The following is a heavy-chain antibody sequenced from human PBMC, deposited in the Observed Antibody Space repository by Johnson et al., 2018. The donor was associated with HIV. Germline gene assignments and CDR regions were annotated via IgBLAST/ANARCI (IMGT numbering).Heavy chain of an antibody. CDR3: ARGGQLVAFDI. Sequence: MQLLESGGGVVQPGGSLRLSCAASGFTFSSYGMHWVRQTPGKGLEWVSYISSSGTTVYYADSVKGRFTISRDNSKNTLYLQMNTLRAEDTAVYYCARGGQLVAFDIWGQGTMVT. D-gene: IGHD6-6*01. CDR1: GFTFSSYG. V-gene: IGHV3-48*01. CDR2: ISSSGTTV. J-gene: IGHJ3*02.